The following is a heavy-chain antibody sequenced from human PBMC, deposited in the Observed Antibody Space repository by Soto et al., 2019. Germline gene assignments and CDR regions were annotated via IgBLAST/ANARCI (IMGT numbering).Heavy chain of an antibody. J-gene: IGHJ4*02. V-gene: IGHV1-3*01. CDR2: INAGNGNT. CDR1: GDTFTSYY. Sequence: GASVKVSCKASGDTFTSYYMHWVRQAPGQRLEWMGWINAGNGNTKYSQKFQGRVTITRDTSASTAYMELSSLRSEDTAVYYCARDPSSGYPLYYFDYWGQGTLVTVSS. D-gene: IGHD3-22*01. CDR3: ARDPSSGYPLYYFDY.